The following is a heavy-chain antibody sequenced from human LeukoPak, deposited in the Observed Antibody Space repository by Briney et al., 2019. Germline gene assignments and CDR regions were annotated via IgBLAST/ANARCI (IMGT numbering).Heavy chain of an antibody. Sequence: PGGSLRLSCAASGFTFSNYDMSWVRQAPGKGLEWVANINQNAREKYYVDSVKGRFTISRDNAKNSLSLQMNSLRAEDTALYYCARDKSYGDSEDYWGQGTLVTVSS. D-gene: IGHD4-17*01. CDR3: ARDKSYGDSEDY. CDR2: INQNAREK. V-gene: IGHV3-7*05. CDR1: GFTFSNYD. J-gene: IGHJ4*02.